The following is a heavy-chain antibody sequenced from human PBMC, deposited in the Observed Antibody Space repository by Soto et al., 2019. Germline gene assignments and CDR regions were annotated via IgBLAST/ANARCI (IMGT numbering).Heavy chain of an antibody. J-gene: IGHJ4*02. CDR3: ARHLGPTGPNY. D-gene: IGHD1-26*01. Sequence: QLQLQESGPGLVKPSETLSLTCTVAGDSVSNSDYHWGWVRQPPGKGLEWIASIYYRWSAYYSPSLRSRVSIAVATSKNQFSLKLTSVTAADTAVYYCARHLGPTGPNYWGQGTLVTVSS. CDR1: GDSVSNSDYH. CDR2: IYYRWSA. V-gene: IGHV4-39*01.